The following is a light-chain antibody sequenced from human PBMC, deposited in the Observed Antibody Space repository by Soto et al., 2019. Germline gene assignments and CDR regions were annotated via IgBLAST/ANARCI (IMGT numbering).Light chain of an antibody. CDR1: QNFGGIY. CDR2: GSS. V-gene: IGKV3-20*01. CDR3: QQYGRSLLT. Sequence: EIVLTQSPGTRSLSPGERATLSCRASQNFGGIYVAWYQQKLGQAPRLLIYGSSIRATGIPDRFSGSGSWTDFTPNISRLEPEDLGMNYCQQYGRSLLTFGGGTRVEIK. J-gene: IGKJ4*01.